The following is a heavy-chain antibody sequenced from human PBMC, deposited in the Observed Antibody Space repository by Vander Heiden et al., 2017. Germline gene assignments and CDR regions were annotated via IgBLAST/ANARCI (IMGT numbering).Heavy chain of an antibody. CDR2: ISGSDDDT. D-gene: IGHD5-12*01. CDR1: GFVFSDFG. CDR3: VRDSGWLAAY. V-gene: IGHV3-23*01. J-gene: IGHJ4*02. Sequence: EVQLLESGGGLVQPGGFLRLSCAASGFVFSDFGMSWVRQAQGKGLEWVSGISGSDDDTYYGDSVKGRFTISRDKSNNTMLLQMNSLRVDDTAVYYCVRDSGWLAAYWGQGTLVTVSS.